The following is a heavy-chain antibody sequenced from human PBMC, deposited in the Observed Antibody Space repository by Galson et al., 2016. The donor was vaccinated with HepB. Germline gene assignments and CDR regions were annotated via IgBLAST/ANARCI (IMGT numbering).Heavy chain of an antibody. CDR2: VFLGGST. D-gene: IGHD2-8*02. J-gene: IGHJ6*03. CDR3: ARTSYRECTGTHCVNFRYYYYFMDV. CDR1: GFTVSDYY. V-gene: IGHV3-53*01. Sequence: SLRLSCAVSGFTVSDYYMTWVRQAPGKGLEWVSVVFLGGSTYYAQSVEGRLTISRDDSKNTLHLQMNSLTAEDTAVYFCARTSYRECTGTHCVNFRYYYYFMDVWGKGTTVTVSS.